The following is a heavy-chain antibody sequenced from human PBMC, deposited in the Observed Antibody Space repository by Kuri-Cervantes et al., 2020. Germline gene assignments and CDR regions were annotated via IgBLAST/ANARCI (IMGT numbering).Heavy chain of an antibody. V-gene: IGHV1-18*01. CDR2: ISAYNGHT. CDR1: GYTFTSYG. D-gene: IGHD3-10*01. CDR3: ARLSSYYGSGSYETEDY. J-gene: IGHJ4*02. Sequence: ASVKVSCKTSGYTFTSYGITWVRQAPGQGLEWMGWISAYNGHTNYAQKFQGRVTMTTDTSTSTAYMELSSLRSEDTAVYYCARLSSYYGSGSYETEDYWGQGTLVTVSS.